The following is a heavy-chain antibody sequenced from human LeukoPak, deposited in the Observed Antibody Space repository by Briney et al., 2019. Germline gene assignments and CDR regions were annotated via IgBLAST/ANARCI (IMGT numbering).Heavy chain of an antibody. D-gene: IGHD5-12*01. V-gene: IGHV4-59*08. CDR1: GGSISSYY. CDR2: IYYSGST. CDR3: ARHLRGYAFYWFDP. Sequence: SETLSLTCTVSGGSISSYYWSWIRQPPGKGLERIGYIYYSGSTNYNPSLKSRVTISVDTSKNQFSLKLSSVTAADTAVYYCARHLRGYAFYWFDPWGQGTLVTVSS. J-gene: IGHJ5*02.